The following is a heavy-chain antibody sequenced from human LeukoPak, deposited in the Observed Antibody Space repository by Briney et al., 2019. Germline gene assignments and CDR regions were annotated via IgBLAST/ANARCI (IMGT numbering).Heavy chain of an antibody. Sequence: GGSLRLSCAASGFTFNSYSMHRVRQVPGKGLEWVTAISDDETYKFYADSVKGRFTISRDNSKNTLYLQMNSLRVEDTAIYYCTRGMLRQPPDYWGQGMLVTVSS. CDR3: TRGMLRQPPDY. D-gene: IGHD3-10*02. V-gene: IGHV3-30-3*01. J-gene: IGHJ4*02. CDR1: GFTFNSYS. CDR2: ISDDETYK.